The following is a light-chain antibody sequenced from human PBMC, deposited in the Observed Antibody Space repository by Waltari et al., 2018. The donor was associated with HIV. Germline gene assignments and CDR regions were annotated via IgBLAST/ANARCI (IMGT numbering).Light chain of an antibody. Sequence: SALPQPPSASGSPGQSATIYCTGSSSYVGGSNYVSWYQQHPGQTPKLIIYEVTKRPSGVPDRFSGSKSGNTASLTVSGLQAEDEADYYCSSYPGSFPWVFGGGTKLTVL. CDR3: SSYPGSFPWV. V-gene: IGLV2-8*01. J-gene: IGLJ3*02. CDR1: SSYVGGSNY. CDR2: EVT.